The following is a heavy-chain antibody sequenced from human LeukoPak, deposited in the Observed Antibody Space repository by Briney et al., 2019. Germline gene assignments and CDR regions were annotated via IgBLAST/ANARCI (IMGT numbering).Heavy chain of an antibody. D-gene: IGHD2-21*01. J-gene: IGHJ6*03. CDR1: GFTFGDYS. CDR2: IRSKAYGGTT. Sequence: GGSLRLSCTASGFTFGDYSMNGVRQAPGKGAEWVGFIRSKAYGGTTDYAASVKGRFTISRDDSKSIAYLQMNSLKTEDTAVYYCTRAIFRAPYYHYYMDVWGKGTTVTISS. CDR3: TRAIFRAPYYHYYMDV. V-gene: IGHV3-49*04.